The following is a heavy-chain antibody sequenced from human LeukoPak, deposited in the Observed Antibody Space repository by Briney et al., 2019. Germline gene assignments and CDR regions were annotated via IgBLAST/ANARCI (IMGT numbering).Heavy chain of an antibody. V-gene: IGHV3-11*01. J-gene: IGHJ6*03. D-gene: IGHD5-18*01. CDR2: ISSSGSTI. Sequence: GGSLRLSCAASGFTFSDYYMSWIRQAPGKGLEWVSYISSSGSTIYYADSVKGRFTISRDNAKNSLYLQMNSLRAEDTAVYYCARDNRGGYNYNSVYYNYYYMDVWGKGTTVTVSS. CDR1: GFTFSDYY. CDR3: ARDNRGGYNYNSVYYNYYYMDV.